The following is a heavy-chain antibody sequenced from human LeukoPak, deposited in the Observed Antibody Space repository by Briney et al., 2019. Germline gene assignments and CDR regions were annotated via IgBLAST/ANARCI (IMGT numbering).Heavy chain of an antibody. CDR1: GDSISTNHW. V-gene: IGHV4-4*02. Sequence: SGTLSLTCAVSGDSISTNHWWSWVRQPPGKGLEWIGEVYHSGSTNYNPSLKSRVTISVDTSKNQFSLKLTSVTAADTAVYYCARHYGPWGQGTLVTVSS. D-gene: IGHD3-16*01. CDR2: VYHSGST. CDR3: ARHYGP. J-gene: IGHJ5*02.